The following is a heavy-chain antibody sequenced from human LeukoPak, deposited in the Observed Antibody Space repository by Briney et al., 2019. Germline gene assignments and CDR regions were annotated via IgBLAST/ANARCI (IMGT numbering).Heavy chain of an antibody. CDR3: ARAKIGDYYDSSGYYYFDY. V-gene: IGHV3-7*01. J-gene: IGHJ4*02. CDR2: IKGDGSAK. CDR1: GFAFSDSW. Sequence: GGSLRLSCAASGFAFSDSWMTWIRQAPGKGLEWVAFIKGDGSAKKYVDSVKGRFTISRDNAKNSLFLQMNSLRAEDTAVYYCARAKIGDYYDSSGYYYFDYWGQGTLATVSS. D-gene: IGHD3-22*01.